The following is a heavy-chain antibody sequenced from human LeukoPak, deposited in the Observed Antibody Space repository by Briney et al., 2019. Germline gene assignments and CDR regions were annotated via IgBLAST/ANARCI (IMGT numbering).Heavy chain of an antibody. D-gene: IGHD4-11*01. V-gene: IGHV3-53*01. J-gene: IGHJ4*02. CDR3: ARSTTVTPPFIS. Sequence: TGGSLRLSCAASGFTVSSNYMSWVRQAPGKGLEWVSVIYSGGSTYYADSVKGRFTISRDNSKNTLFLQMNSLRAEDTAVYYCARSTTVTPPFISWGQGTLVTVSS. CDR1: GFTVSSNY. CDR2: IYSGGST.